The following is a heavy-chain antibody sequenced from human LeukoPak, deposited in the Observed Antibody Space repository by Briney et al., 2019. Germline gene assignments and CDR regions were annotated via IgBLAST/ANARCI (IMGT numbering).Heavy chain of an antibody. CDR1: GFTFSSYA. V-gene: IGHV3-23*01. Sequence: GGSLRLSCAASGFTFSSYAMSWVRQAPGKGLEWVSAISGSGGSTYHADSVKGRFTISRDNSKNTLYLQMNSLRAEDTAVYYCAKDLTTMVRGIGGYWGQGTLVTVSS. J-gene: IGHJ4*02. D-gene: IGHD3-10*01. CDR2: ISGSGGST. CDR3: AKDLTTMVRGIGGY.